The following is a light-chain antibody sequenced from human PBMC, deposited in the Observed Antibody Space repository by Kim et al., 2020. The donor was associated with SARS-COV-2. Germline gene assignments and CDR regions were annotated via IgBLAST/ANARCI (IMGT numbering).Light chain of an antibody. Sequence: DIQMTQSPSTLSASVGDRVTITCRASQGISDWLAWYQQKPGKAPKLLIYKASSLESEVPSRFSGSGFGTEFTLTISSLQPDDFATYYCQQYNSYSTFGQGTKVEIK. CDR1: QGISDW. CDR2: KAS. V-gene: IGKV1-5*03. CDR3: QQYNSYST. J-gene: IGKJ1*01.